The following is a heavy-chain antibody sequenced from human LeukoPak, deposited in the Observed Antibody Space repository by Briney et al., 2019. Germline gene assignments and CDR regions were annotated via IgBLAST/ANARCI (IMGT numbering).Heavy chain of an antibody. CDR2: IYYSGST. Sequence: PSETLSLTCTVSGGSVSSGSYYWSWIRQPPGKGLEWIGYIYYSGSTNYNPSLKSRVTISVDTSKNQFSLKLSSVTAADTAVYYCAGDMGGPVDVWGKGTTVTVSS. CDR3: AGDMGGPVDV. D-gene: IGHD1-26*01. CDR1: GGSVSSGSYY. J-gene: IGHJ6*04. V-gene: IGHV4-61*01.